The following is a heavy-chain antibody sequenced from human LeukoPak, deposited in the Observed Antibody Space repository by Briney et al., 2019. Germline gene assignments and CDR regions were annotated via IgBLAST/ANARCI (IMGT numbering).Heavy chain of an antibody. D-gene: IGHD2-15*01. Sequence: ASVKVSCKASGGTFSSYAISWVRQAPGQGLEWMGRINPNSGGTNYAQKFQGRVTMTRDTSISTAYMELSRLRSDDTAVYYCARDPRYCSGGSCYFYGMDVWGQGTTVTVSS. CDR2: INPNSGGT. CDR3: ARDPRYCSGGSCYFYGMDV. V-gene: IGHV1-2*06. J-gene: IGHJ6*02. CDR1: GGTFSSYA.